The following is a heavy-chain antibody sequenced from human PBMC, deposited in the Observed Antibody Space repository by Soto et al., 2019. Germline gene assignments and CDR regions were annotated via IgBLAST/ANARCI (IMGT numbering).Heavy chain of an antibody. J-gene: IGHJ3*02. Sequence: QVQLVESGGGLVKPGGSLRLSCAASGFTFSDYYMNWIRQAPGKGLEWVSYISSSGSTIYYADSVKGRFTISRDNAKNSLYLQMNSLRAEDTAVYYCAGRYPYHYRDPREDDAFDIWGQGTMVTVSS. CDR1: GFTFSDYY. D-gene: IGHD4-17*01. CDR3: AGRYPYHYRDPREDDAFDI. V-gene: IGHV3-11*01. CDR2: ISSSGSTI.